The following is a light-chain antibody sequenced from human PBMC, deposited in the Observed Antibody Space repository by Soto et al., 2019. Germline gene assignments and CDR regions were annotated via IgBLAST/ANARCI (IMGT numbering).Light chain of an antibody. CDR2: EVN. CDR3: SSYAGTNTRYL. V-gene: IGLV2-8*01. CDR1: NSDVGSYNY. J-gene: IGLJ1*01. Sequence: QSVLTQPPSASGSPGQSVTISCTGANSDVGSYNYVSWYQRHPGKAPKLMIYEVNKRPSGVPDRFSGSKSGNTASLTVSGLQAEDEADYYCSSYAGTNTRYLFGSGTKVTVL.